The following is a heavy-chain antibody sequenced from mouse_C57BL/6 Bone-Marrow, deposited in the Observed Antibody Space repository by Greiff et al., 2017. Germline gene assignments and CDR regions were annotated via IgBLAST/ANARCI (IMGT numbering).Heavy chain of an antibody. J-gene: IGHJ4*01. CDR3: ARLRITGTGYYDMDY. V-gene: IGHV3-8*01. D-gene: IGHD4-1*01. CDR1: GYSITSDY. Sequence: EVQLVESGPGLAKPSQTLSLTCSVTGYSITSDYWNWIRQFPGNKLEYMGYISYSGSTYYNPSLKSRISLTRDTSKNHYYLQLNSVTTEETATYYCARLRITGTGYYDMDYWGQGTSVTVSS. CDR2: ISYSGST.